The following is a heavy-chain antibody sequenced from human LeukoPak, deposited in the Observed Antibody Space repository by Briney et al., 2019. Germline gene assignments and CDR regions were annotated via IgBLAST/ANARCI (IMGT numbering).Heavy chain of an antibody. D-gene: IGHD3-22*01. Sequence: SETLSLTCTVSGGSISSYYWSWIRQPPGKGLEWIGYIYYSGSTNYNPSLKSRVTISVDTSKNQFSLKLSSVTAADTTVYYCARGQWLPVFDFWGQGTLVTVSS. CDR1: GGSISSYY. J-gene: IGHJ4*02. CDR2: IYYSGST. V-gene: IGHV4-59*01. CDR3: ARGQWLPVFDF.